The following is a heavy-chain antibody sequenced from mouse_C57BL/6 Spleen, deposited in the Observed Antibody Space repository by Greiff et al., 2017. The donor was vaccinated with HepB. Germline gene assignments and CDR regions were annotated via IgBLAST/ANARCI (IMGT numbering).Heavy chain of an antibody. D-gene: IGHD2-4*01. V-gene: IGHV1-59*01. CDR1: GYTFTSYW. CDR3: AKYYDYDEGYFDV. J-gene: IGHJ1*03. Sequence: VQLQQSGAELVRPGTSVKLSCKASGYTFTSYWMHWVKQRPGQGLEWIGVIDPSDSYTNYNQKFKGKATLTVDTSSSTAYMQLSSLTSEDSAVYYCAKYYDYDEGYFDVWGTGTTVTVSS. CDR2: IDPSDSYT.